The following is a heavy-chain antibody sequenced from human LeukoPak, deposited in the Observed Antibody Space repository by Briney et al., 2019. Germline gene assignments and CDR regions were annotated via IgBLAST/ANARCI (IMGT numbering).Heavy chain of an antibody. CDR3: ARAAPMVRGVPLDY. Sequence: PSETLSLTCAVYGGSFSGYYWSWIRQPPGKGLEWIGEINHSGSTNYNPSLKSRVTISVDTSKNQFSLKLSSVIAADTAVYYCARAAPMVRGVPLDYWGQGTLVTVSS. CDR2: INHSGST. V-gene: IGHV4-34*01. J-gene: IGHJ4*02. D-gene: IGHD3-10*01. CDR1: GGSFSGYY.